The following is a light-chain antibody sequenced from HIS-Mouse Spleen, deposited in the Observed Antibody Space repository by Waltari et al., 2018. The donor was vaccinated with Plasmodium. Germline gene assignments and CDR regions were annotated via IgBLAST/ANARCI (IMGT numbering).Light chain of an antibody. CDR2: DDS. CDR1: NLGSKS. CDR3: QVWDSSSDHPV. V-gene: IGLV3-21*02. J-gene: IGLJ2*01. Sequence: SYVLTQPPSVSVAPGQTARITCGGNNLGSKSVHWYQQKPGQAPVLVVYDDSDRPSGLPERFSGANSGNTATLTISRVEAGDEADYYCQVWDSSSDHPVFGGGTKLTVL.